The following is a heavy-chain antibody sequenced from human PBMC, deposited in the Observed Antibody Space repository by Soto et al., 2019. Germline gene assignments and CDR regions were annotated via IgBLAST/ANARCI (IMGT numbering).Heavy chain of an antibody. CDR3: ASFRYCSGGSCNFVGFDN. D-gene: IGHD2-15*01. J-gene: IGHJ4*02. CDR2: INHSGST. CDR1: GGSFSGYY. V-gene: IGHV4-34*01. Sequence: PSETLSLTCAVYGGSFSGYYWSWIRQPPGKGLEWIGEINHSGSTNYNPSLKSRVTISVDTSKNQFSLKLSSVTAADTAVYYCASFRYCSGGSCNFVGFDNWGQGTLVTVSS.